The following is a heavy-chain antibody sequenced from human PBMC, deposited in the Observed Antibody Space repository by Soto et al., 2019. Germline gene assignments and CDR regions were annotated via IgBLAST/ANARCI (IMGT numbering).Heavy chain of an antibody. J-gene: IGHJ6*02. CDR3: AKDLSIVATRGPLDYYYCLAV. CDR1: GFTFSSYA. D-gene: IGHD5-12*01. V-gene: IGHV3-23*01. Sequence: PGGSLRLSCAASGFTFSSYAMSWVRQAPGKGLEWVSAISGSGGSTYYADSVKGRFTISRDNSKNTLYLQMNSLRAEDTAVYYCAKDLSIVATRGPLDYYYCLAVWGQGTTVTVSS. CDR2: ISGSGGST.